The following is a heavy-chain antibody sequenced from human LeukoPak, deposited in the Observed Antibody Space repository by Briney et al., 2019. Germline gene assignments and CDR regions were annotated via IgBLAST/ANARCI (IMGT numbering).Heavy chain of an antibody. V-gene: IGHV3-33*01. D-gene: IGHD2-2*01. CDR3: ARNLPAADY. J-gene: IGHJ4*02. CDR1: GFTFSSYG. Sequence: GGSLRLSCAASGFTFSSYGMHWLRQAPGTGLEWVAVMWYDGSNEAYADSVRGRFTISRDNSENRLYLQMSSLRAEDTAVYYCARNLPAADYWGQGTLVTVSS. CDR2: MWYDGSNE.